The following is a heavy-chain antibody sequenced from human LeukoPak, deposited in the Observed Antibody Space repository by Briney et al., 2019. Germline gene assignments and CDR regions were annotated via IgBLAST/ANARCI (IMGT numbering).Heavy chain of an antibody. Sequence: GASVKVSCKASGYTFTGYYIHWLRQAPGQGLEWMGWINPNSGGTNYAPKFQGLVTMSSDTSITTAYMELNRLISDDTAVYYCARTKPPCPSCLLLDYWGQGTLVTVSS. D-gene: IGHD2-2*01. CDR3: ARTKPPCPSCLLLDY. CDR2: INPNSGGT. V-gene: IGHV1-2*02. CDR1: GYTFTGYY. J-gene: IGHJ4*02.